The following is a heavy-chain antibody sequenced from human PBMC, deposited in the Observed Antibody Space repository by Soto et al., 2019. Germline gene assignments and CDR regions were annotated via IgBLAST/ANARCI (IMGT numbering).Heavy chain of an antibody. D-gene: IGHD4-17*01. V-gene: IGHV1-69*01. CDR2: IIPIFGTA. CDR3: ETTVTRYYFDY. J-gene: IGHJ4*02. Sequence: QVQLVQSGAEVKKPGSSVKVSCKASGGTFSSYAISWVRQAPGQGLEWMGGIIPIFGTANYEQKFQGRVTITADESTSTGYMELSRMRSEDTAVYYCETTVTRYYFDYWGQGTLVTVSS. CDR1: GGTFSSYA.